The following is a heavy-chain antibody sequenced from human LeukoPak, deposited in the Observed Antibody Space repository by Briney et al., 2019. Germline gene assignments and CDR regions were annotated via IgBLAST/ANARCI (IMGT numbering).Heavy chain of an antibody. CDR3: VYSSGHLSYFDY. CDR2: INSNSGGT. D-gene: IGHD3-22*01. CDR1: GYTFTDYY. Sequence: ASVKVSCKASGYTFTDYYMHWVRQAPGQGLEWMGWINSNSGGTNYAQKLQGRVTMTTDTSTSTAYMELRSLRSDDTAVYYCVYSSGHLSYFDYWGQGTLVTVSS. V-gene: IGHV1-2*02. J-gene: IGHJ4*02.